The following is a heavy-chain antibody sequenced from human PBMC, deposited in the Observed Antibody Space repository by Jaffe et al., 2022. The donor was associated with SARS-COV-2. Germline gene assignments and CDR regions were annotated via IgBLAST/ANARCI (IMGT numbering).Heavy chain of an antibody. CDR2: INDDRSLI. Sequence: EVQLVESGGGLVQPGGSLRLSCAASGFTLSNYWMHWVRQIPGKGLVWVSRINDDRSLITYADSVKGRFTISRDDAKNTLYLQMNSLRAEDTAVYYCARVGYRGTWYIDLWGLGTLVTVSS. J-gene: IGHJ4*02. CDR1: GFTLSNYW. V-gene: IGHV3-74*01. CDR3: ARVGYRGTWYIDL. D-gene: IGHD6-13*01.